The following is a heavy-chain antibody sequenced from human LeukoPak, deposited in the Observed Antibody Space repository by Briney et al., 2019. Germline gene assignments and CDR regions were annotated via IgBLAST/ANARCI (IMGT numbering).Heavy chain of an antibody. J-gene: IGHJ4*02. D-gene: IGHD3-22*01. CDR2: ISAYNGNT. V-gene: IGHV1-18*01. CDR3: ARDPGGGYYYDSSGYNDY. CDR1: GGTFTSYG. Sequence: ASVKVSCKASGGTFTSYGISWVRQAPGQGLEWMGWISAYNGNTNYAQKLQGRVTMTTDTSTSTAYMELRSLRSDDTAVYYCARDPGGGYYYDSSGYNDYWGQGTLVTVSS.